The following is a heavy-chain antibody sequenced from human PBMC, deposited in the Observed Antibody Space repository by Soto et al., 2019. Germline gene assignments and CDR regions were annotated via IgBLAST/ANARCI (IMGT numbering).Heavy chain of an antibody. J-gene: IGHJ6*02. V-gene: IGHV5-51*01. CDR2: IYPGDSDT. CDR1: GYSFTSYW. D-gene: IGHD4-4*01. CDR3: ASPSDYSNYYYYGMDV. Sequence: GASLKISCKGSGYSFTSYWIGWVRQMPGKGLEWMGIIYPGDSDTRYSPSFQGQVTISADKSISTAYLQWSSLKASDTAMYYCASPSDYSNYYYYGMDVWGQGTTVTVSS.